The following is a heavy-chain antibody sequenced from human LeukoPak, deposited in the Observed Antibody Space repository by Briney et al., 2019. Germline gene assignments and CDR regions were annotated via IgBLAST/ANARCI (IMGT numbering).Heavy chain of an antibody. CDR3: ARLSFANPFGSYYYDSSGLDY. CDR1: GGSISSYY. CDR2: IYYSGST. J-gene: IGHJ4*02. V-gene: IGHV4-59*08. D-gene: IGHD3-22*01. Sequence: KPSETLSLTCTVSGGSISSYYWSWIRQPPGKGLEWIGYIYYSGSTNYNPSLKSRVTISVDTSKNQFSLKLSSVTAADTAVYYCARLSFANPFGSYYYDSSGLDYWGQGTLVTVSS.